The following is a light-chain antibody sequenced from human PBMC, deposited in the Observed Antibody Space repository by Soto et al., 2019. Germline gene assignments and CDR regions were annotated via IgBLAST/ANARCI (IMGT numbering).Light chain of an antibody. CDR1: QSLRHHNGYYY. Sequence: DIVMTQSPLSLPVTPGEPASISCRSSQSLRHHNGYYYLDWYLQKPGQSLQVLIYLGSNRASGVPDRVSGSGSGTVFTLKISRVEAEDVGVYYCIQTLQAPYSFGQGTKLEIK. V-gene: IGKV2-28*01. J-gene: IGKJ2*01. CDR2: LGS. CDR3: IQTLQAPYS.